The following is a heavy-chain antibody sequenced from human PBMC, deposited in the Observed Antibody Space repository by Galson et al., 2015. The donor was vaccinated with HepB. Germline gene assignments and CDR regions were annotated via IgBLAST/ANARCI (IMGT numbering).Heavy chain of an antibody. CDR1: GFTFSSYA. Sequence: SLRLSCAASGFTFSSYAMHWVRQAPGKGLEYVSAISSNGGSTYYADSVKGRFTISRDNSKNTLYLQMGSLRAEDMAVYYCARGYCSSTSCYLDHWGQGTLVTVSS. D-gene: IGHD2-2*01. J-gene: IGHJ4*02. CDR2: ISSNGGST. CDR3: ARGYCSSTSCYLDH. V-gene: IGHV3-64*02.